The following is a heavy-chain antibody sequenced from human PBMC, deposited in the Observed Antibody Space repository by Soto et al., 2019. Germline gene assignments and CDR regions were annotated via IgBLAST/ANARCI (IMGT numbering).Heavy chain of an antibody. Sequence: PGEPLKISWRGSGYSFTSYWIGWVRQMPGKGLEWMGIIYPGDSDTRYSPSFQGQVTISADKSISTAYLQWSSMKASDTAMYYCARLDVAVAGHAFDYWGQGTLVTVSS. D-gene: IGHD6-19*01. V-gene: IGHV5-51*01. CDR3: ARLDVAVAGHAFDY. CDR1: GYSFTSYW. CDR2: IYPGDSDT. J-gene: IGHJ4*02.